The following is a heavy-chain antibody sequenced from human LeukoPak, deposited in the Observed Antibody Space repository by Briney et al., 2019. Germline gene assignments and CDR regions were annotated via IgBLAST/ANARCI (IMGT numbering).Heavy chain of an antibody. CDR1: GCSISSYY. CDR2: MYISGST. D-gene: IGHD5-12*01. Sequence: SETLSLTCIVSGCSISSYYWSWIRQPAGKGLEWLGRMYISGSTSYNPSLKSRVTMSVDTSKNQFSLKLSSVTAADTAVYYCARDRIAVATFDSWGQGTLVTVSS. V-gene: IGHV4-4*07. CDR3: ARDRIAVATFDS. J-gene: IGHJ5*01.